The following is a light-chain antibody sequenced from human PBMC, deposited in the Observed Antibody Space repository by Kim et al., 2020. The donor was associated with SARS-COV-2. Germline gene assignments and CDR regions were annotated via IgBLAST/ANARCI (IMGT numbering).Light chain of an antibody. V-gene: IGKV3-15*01. CDR3: QQYNIWPPWT. Sequence: EIVMTQSPATLSVSPGERATLSCRASQSVSSNLAWYQQKHGQAPRLLSYGASTRATGIPARFSGSGSGTEFTLTISSLQSEDFAVYYCQQYNIWPPWTFGQGTKVDIK. CDR1: QSVSSN. CDR2: GAS. J-gene: IGKJ1*01.